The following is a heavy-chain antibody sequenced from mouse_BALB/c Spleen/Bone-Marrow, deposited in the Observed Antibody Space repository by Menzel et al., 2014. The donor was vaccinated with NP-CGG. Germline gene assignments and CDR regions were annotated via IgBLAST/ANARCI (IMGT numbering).Heavy chain of an antibody. CDR3: ARWEYYAMDY. CDR2: IDPANGNT. D-gene: IGHD4-1*01. Sequence: EFQLKQSGAELVKPWASVMLSCTSSGFNIKDAYMHWVKQRPEQGLEWIGRIDPANGNTKYDPKFQGKATITADTSSNTADLQLSSLTSEDTAVYYCARWEYYAMDYWGQGALVAISS. CDR1: GFNIKDAY. V-gene: IGHV14-3*02. J-gene: IGHJ4*01.